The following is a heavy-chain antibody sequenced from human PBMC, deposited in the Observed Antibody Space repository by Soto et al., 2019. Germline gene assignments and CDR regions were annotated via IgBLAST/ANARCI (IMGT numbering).Heavy chain of an antibody. CDR3: ARDTARQQLGGNYYYILDV. CDR2: IMPVFATP. V-gene: IGHV1-69*12. Sequence: QVQLMQSGAEVKKPGSSVKVSCKASGGTFSTSAISWVRQAPGEGLEWVGGIMPVFATPDYAQKFQGRVTISAHQSTTTAYLDLTSLTTDDTAVYYCARDTARQQLGGNYYYILDVWGQGTAITVSS. D-gene: IGHD5-18*01. CDR1: GGTFSTSA. J-gene: IGHJ6*02.